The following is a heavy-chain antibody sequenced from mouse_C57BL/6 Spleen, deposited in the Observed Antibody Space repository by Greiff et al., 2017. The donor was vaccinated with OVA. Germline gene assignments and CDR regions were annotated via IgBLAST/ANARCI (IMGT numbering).Heavy chain of an antibody. CDR1: GYTFTSYD. CDR2: IYPRDGST. V-gene: IGHV1-85*01. D-gene: IGHD1-1*01. CDR3: ARSIHYYGSSRYFDV. J-gene: IGHJ1*03. Sequence: QVQLQQSGPELVKPGASVKLSCKASGYTFTSYDINWVKQRPGQGLEWIGWIYPRDGSTKYNEKFKGKATLTVDTSSSTAYMELHSLTSEDSAVYFCARSIHYYGSSRYFDVWGTGTTVTVSS.